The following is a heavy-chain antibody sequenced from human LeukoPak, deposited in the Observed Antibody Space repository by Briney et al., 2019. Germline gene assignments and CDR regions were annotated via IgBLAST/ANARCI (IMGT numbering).Heavy chain of an antibody. CDR2: ISSSGGST. CDR3: AKGAGASALDYFDY. Sequence: PGGSLRLSCAASTFTFSNYAMSWVRQAPGKGLEWVSSISSSGGSTYYADSVMGRFTISRDNFRNTVHLQMNSLRAEDTAVYFCAKGAGASALDYFDYWGQGTLVTVSS. CDR1: TFTFSNYA. V-gene: IGHV3-23*01. J-gene: IGHJ4*02.